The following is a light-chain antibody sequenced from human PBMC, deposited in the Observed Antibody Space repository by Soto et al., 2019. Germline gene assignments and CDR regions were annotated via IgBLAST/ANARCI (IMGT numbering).Light chain of an antibody. V-gene: IGKV3-20*01. J-gene: IGKJ5*01. CDR2: GAS. Sequence: EIVLTQSPGTLSLSPGERATLSCGASQSVSSSYLAWYQQKPGQTPRLLIYGASGRATGIPDRFSGSGSGTDFSLTISRLEPEDFAVYYCQQYGSSPPFTFGQGTRLEIK. CDR3: QQYGSSPPFT. CDR1: QSVSSSY.